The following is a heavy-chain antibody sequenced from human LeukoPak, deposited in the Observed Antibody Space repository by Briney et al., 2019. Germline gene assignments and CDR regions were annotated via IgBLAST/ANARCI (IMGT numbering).Heavy chain of an antibody. J-gene: IGHJ4*02. CDR3: ARQLGYCSSTSCYADKVDY. CDR2: IYYSGST. V-gene: IGHV4-39*01. CDR1: GGSISSSSYY. Sequence: SETLSLTCTVSGGSISSSSYYWGWIRQPPGKGLEWIGSIYYSGSTYYNPSLKSRVTISVDTSKNRFSLKLSSVTAADTAVYYCARQLGYCSSTSCYADKVDYWGQGTLVTVSS. D-gene: IGHD2-2*01.